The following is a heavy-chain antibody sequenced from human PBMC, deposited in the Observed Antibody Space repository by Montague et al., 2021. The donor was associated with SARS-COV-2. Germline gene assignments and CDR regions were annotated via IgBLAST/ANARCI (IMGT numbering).Heavy chain of an antibody. CDR2: IYYRGST. D-gene: IGHD6-13*01. Sequence: SETLSLTCTVSGGSISSSSYYWGWIRQPPGKGLEWIGSIYYRGSTYYXXXVKSRVTISVDTSKNQFSLKLSSVTAADTAVYYCARVGRQQLLRLSGMDVWGQGTTVTVSS. V-gene: IGHV4-39*07. CDR3: ARVGRQQLLRLSGMDV. CDR1: GGSISSSSYY. J-gene: IGHJ6*02.